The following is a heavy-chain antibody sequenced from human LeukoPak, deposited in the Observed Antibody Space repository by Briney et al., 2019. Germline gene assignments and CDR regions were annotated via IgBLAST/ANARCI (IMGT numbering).Heavy chain of an antibody. CDR3: ARDKAPRCTYGLGH. CDR2: ISPYDGST. CDR1: GYTFITYG. D-gene: IGHD4-17*01. Sequence: ASVKVSCKASGYTFITYGINWVRQAPGQGLEWMGWISPYDGSTNFAQNLQGRVTMTTDTITSTAFMELRSLRFEDTALYYCARDKAPRCTYGLGHWGQGTLVTVPS. V-gene: IGHV1-18*01. J-gene: IGHJ4*02.